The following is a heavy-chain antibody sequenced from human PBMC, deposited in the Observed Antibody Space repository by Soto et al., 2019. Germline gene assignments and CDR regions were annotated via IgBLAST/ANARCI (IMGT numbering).Heavy chain of an antibody. Sequence: DVQLLESGGGLVQPEGSLRLSCAASGFTFSSYAMGWVRQGPGKGLEWVAVVSIGGSTHYADSVRGRFTISRDNSKNTLSLQMNSLTAEAPAVYFCAKRRGAGGHFDYWGQGALVTVSS. CDR2: VSIGGST. V-gene: IGHV3-23*01. D-gene: IGHD2-15*01. J-gene: IGHJ4*02. CDR3: AKRRGAGGHFDY. CDR1: GFTFSSYA.